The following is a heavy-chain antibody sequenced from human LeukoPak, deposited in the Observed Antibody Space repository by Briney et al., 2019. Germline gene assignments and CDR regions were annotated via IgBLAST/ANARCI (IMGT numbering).Heavy chain of an antibody. D-gene: IGHD3-10*01. CDR3: ARGYYYYYMDV. J-gene: IGHJ6*03. V-gene: IGHV4-39*07. CDR2: IYYSGST. Sequence: SETLSLTCTVSGGSISSSSYYWGWIRQPPGKGLEWIGSIYYSGSTYYNPSLKSRVTISVDTSKNQFSLKLSSVTAADTAVYSCARGYYYYYMDVWGQGTTVTVSS. CDR1: GGSISSSSYY.